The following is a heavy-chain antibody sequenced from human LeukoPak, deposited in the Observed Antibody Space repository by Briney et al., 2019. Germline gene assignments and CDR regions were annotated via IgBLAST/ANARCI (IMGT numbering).Heavy chain of an antibody. CDR1: GFTFRNHA. CDR3: AKDFRIGYSAHFDY. J-gene: IGHJ4*02. V-gene: IGHV3-23*01. D-gene: IGHD2-21*01. Sequence: GGSLRLSCVGSGFTFRNHAMSWVRQAPEKGLEFVSGIYENGGTTYYADSVKGRFSISRDNSKNTLYLQMDSLRGEDTAVYYCAKDFRIGYSAHFDYWGQGALVTVSS. CDR2: IYENGGTT.